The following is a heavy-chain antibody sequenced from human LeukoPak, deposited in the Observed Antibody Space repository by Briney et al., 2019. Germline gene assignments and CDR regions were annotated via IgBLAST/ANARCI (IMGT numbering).Heavy chain of an antibody. D-gene: IGHD3-22*01. CDR1: GYTFTGYY. J-gene: IGHJ4*02. CDR2: INPNSGGT. V-gene: IGHV1-2*06. Sequence: ASVKVSCKASGYTFTGYYMHWVRQAPGQGLEWMGRINPNSGGTNYAQKFQGRVTITADESTSTAYMELSSLRSEDTAVYYCASGTHYDSSGYYYSGYYFDYWGQGTLVTVSS. CDR3: ASGTHYDSSGYYYSGYYFDY.